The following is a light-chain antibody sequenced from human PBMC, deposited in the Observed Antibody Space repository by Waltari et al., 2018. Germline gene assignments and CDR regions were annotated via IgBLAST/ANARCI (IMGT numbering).Light chain of an antibody. V-gene: IGKV1-39*01. Sequence: DIQMTQSPYSLSASVGDRVTITCRASQSISSYLNWYQQKPGKAPKLLIYSASSLQSGVPSRFSGSGSGTEFTLTISSLQPEDFATYYCQQSYSTPVTFGPGTKVDIK. CDR2: SAS. CDR3: QQSYSTPVT. J-gene: IGKJ3*01. CDR1: QSISSY.